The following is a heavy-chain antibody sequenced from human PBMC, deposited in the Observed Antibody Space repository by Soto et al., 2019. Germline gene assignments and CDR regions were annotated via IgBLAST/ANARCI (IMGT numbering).Heavy chain of an antibody. CDR2: IYYSGST. J-gene: IGHJ6*02. Sequence: QVQLQESGPGLVKPSQTLSLTCTVSGGSISSGGYYWSWIRQHPGKGLEWIGYIYYSGSTYYNPSLQSRVTISVDTSKNQFSLKLSSVTAADTAVYYCARAAYYYGSGSSDYYYYGMDVWGQGTTGTVSS. CDR1: GGSISSGGYY. V-gene: IGHV4-31*03. D-gene: IGHD3-10*01. CDR3: ARAAYYYGSGSSDYYYYGMDV.